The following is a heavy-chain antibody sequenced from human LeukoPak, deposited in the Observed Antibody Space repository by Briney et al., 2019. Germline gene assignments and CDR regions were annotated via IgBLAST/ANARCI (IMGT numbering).Heavy chain of an antibody. Sequence: PSETLSLTCAVYGGSFSGYYWSWIRQPPGKGLEWIGEINHSGSTNYNPSLKSRVTISVDTSKNQFSLKLSSVTAADTAVYYCARDVNHYDISGYDWGDYWGQGTLVTVSS. CDR2: INHSGST. J-gene: IGHJ4*02. D-gene: IGHD3-22*01. V-gene: IGHV4-34*01. CDR1: GGSFSGYY. CDR3: ARDVNHYDISGYDWGDY.